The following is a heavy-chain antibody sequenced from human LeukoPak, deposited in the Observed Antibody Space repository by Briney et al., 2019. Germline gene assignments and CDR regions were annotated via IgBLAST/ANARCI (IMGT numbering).Heavy chain of an antibody. Sequence: GGSLRLSCAASGFTFSSYAMSWVRQAPGKGLEWVSAISGSGGSTYYADSVKGRFTISRDNSKNTLYLQMNSLRAEDTAVYYCAKDFMSYDYVWGSYPTWGQGTLVTVSS. V-gene: IGHV3-23*01. CDR3: AKDFMSYDYVWGSYPT. CDR1: GFTFSSYA. D-gene: IGHD3-16*02. J-gene: IGHJ5*02. CDR2: ISGSGGST.